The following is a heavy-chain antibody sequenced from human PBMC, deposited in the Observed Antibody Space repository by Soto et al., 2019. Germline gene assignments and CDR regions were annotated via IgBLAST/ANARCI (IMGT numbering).Heavy chain of an antibody. J-gene: IGHJ3*02. V-gene: IGHV3-53*01. CDR2: IYSGGST. CDR3: ARADHGAFDI. CDR1: GFTVSSNY. Sequence: GALRLSCAASGFTVSSNYMSWVRQAPGKGLEWVSVIYSGGSTYYADSVKGRFTISRDNSKNTLYLQMNSLRAEDTAVYYCARADHGAFDIWGQGTMVTVSS.